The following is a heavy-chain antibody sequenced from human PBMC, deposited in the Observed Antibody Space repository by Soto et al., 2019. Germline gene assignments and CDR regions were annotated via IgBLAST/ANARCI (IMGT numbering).Heavy chain of an antibody. CDR1: GGCFSGYY. CDR2: INHSGST. V-gene: IGHV4-34*01. D-gene: IGHD5-18*01. Sequence: SETPSLTCAVYGGCFSGYYWSWIRQPPGKGLEWIGEINHSGSTNYNPSLKSRVTISVDTSKNQFSLKLSSVTAADTAVYYCARVTAPDYWGQGTLVTVS. CDR3: ARVTAPDY. J-gene: IGHJ4*02.